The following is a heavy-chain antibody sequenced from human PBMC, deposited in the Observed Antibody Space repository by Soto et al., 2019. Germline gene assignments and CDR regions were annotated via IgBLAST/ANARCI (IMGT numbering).Heavy chain of an antibody. D-gene: IGHD6-13*01. Sequence: ASVKVSCKASGYTFTSYDINWVRQATGQGLEWMGWMNPNSGNTGYAQKFQGRVTMTRNTSISTAYMELSSLRSEDTAVYYCARGCLLAAAGYNWFDPWGQGTLVTVSS. CDR1: GYTFTSYD. CDR2: MNPNSGNT. J-gene: IGHJ5*02. CDR3: ARGCLLAAAGYNWFDP. V-gene: IGHV1-8*01.